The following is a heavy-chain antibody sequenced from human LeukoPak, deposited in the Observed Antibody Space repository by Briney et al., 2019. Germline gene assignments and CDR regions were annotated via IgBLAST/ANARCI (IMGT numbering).Heavy chain of an antibody. D-gene: IGHD5-18*01. CDR2: LYSDGTT. CDR3: ARAAYDSNGFTANHDY. Sequence: GGSLRLSCAASGFIVSSNYMSWVRQAPGKGLEWVSVLYSDGTTYYADSVKGRFTISRDNSRNTLYLQMNNLRAEDTAVYYCARAAYDSNGFTANHDYWGQGTLVTVSS. V-gene: IGHV3-53*01. J-gene: IGHJ4*02. CDR1: GFIVSSNY.